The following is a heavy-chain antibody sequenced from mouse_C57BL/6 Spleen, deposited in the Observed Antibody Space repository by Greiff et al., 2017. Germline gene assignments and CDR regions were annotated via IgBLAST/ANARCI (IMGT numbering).Heavy chain of an antibody. CDR2: IYPGSGNT. V-gene: IGHV1-66*01. J-gene: IGHJ2*01. CDR3: ARWCTTVEGDY. CDR1: GYSFTSYY. Sequence: QVQLKESGPELVKPGASVKISCKASGYSFTSYYIHWVKQRPGQGLEWIGWIYPGSGNTKYNEKFKGKATLTADTSSSTAYMQLSSLTSEDSAVYYCARWCTTVEGDYWGQGTTLTVSS. D-gene: IGHD1-1*01.